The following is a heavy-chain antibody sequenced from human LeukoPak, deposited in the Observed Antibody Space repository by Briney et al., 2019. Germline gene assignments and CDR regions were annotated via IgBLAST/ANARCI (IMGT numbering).Heavy chain of an antibody. CDR2: INNDGSGT. CDR1: GFTFSSYW. D-gene: IGHD3-10*01. J-gene: IGHJ6*02. CDR3: AKDRMVRGATSSAYYYYGMDV. Sequence: PGGSLRLSCAASGFTFSSYWMHWVRQAPGKGPVWVSRINNDGSGTTYADSVKGRFTISRDDAKNSLYLQMNSLRAEDTALYYCAKDRMVRGATSSAYYYYGMDVWGQGTTVTVSS. V-gene: IGHV3-74*01.